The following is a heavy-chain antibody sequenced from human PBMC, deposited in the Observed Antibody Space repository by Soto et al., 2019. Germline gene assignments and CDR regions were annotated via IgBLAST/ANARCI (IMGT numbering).Heavy chain of an antibody. CDR3: AKVIATSWWLDY. Sequence: DVQLLESGGGLIQPGGSLRLSCAASGFTFSTYAMNWVRQAPGKGLEWVAAISNSGDSTYYADSVKGRFTISRDNSKNTLYLQMNSLRGEDTAVYYCAKVIATSWWLDYWGQGTLVTVSS. J-gene: IGHJ4*02. D-gene: IGHD2-8*02. CDR1: GFTFSTYA. CDR2: ISNSGDST. V-gene: IGHV3-23*01.